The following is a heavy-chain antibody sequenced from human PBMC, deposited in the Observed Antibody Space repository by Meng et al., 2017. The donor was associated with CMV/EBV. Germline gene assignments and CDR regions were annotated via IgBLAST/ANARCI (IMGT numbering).Heavy chain of an antibody. CDR2: IIPIFGTA. CDR3: EQGYTGP. CDR1: GGPFRSYS. V-gene: IGHV1-69*12. J-gene: IGHJ5*02. Sequence: VPVVAACASVTTPGSRVKASCDASGGPFRSYSSKWVRPTPEQELEWIEGIIPIFGTANYTQKFTGRVTITADESTSTADMELSSLRSEDTAVYYGEQGYTGPWGQGTLVTVSS. D-gene: IGHD1-26*01.